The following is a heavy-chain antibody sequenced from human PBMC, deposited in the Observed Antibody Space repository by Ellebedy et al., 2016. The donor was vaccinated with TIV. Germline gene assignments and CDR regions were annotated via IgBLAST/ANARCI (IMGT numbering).Heavy chain of an antibody. Sequence: AASVKVSCKTSGYIFTTSAISWVRQAPGQGLEWMGWINTYNGNTEYAQKLQGRVTVTTDTSTSTVYMELRSLRSDDTAVYYCARGLYWGQGTLVTVSS. CDR3: ARGLY. J-gene: IGHJ4*02. CDR2: INTYNGNT. V-gene: IGHV1-18*01. CDR1: GYIFTTSA.